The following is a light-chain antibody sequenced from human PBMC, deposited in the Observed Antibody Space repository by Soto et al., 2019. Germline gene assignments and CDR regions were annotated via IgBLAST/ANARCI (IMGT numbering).Light chain of an antibody. CDR3: QQYDNWPPIT. J-gene: IGKJ5*01. Sequence: EVVMTQSPATLSVSPGDGATLSCRASQGISTNLAWYQQKPGQAPRLLIYGASTRAAGIPVRFRGSRSGTEFTLTISSLLSEDFAVYYCQQYDNWPPITFGQGTRLEI. V-gene: IGKV3-15*01. CDR1: QGISTN. CDR2: GAS.